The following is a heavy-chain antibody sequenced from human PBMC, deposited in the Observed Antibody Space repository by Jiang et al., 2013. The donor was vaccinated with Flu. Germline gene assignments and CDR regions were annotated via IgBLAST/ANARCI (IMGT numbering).Heavy chain of an antibody. V-gene: IGHV7-4-1*02. J-gene: IGHJ4*02. CDR3: AREQVGCSGGSCYFFDY. Sequence: SGYTFTSYAMNWVRQAPGQGLEWMGWINTNTGNPTYAQGFTGRFVFSLDTSVSTAYLQINSLKAEDTAVYYCAREQVGCSGGSCYFFDYWGQGTLVTVSS. CDR2: INTNTGNP. CDR1: GYTFTSYA. D-gene: IGHD2-15*01.